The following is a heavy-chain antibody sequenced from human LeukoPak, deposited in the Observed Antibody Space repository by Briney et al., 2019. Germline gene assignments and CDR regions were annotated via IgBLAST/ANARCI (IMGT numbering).Heavy chain of an antibody. CDR1: AESFSGYY. D-gene: IGHD2-15*01. J-gene: IGHJ3*02. V-gene: IGHV4-34*01. Sequence: SETLSLTCAVYAESFSGYYWSWIRQPPGKGLEWIGEINHSGSTNYNPSPQSRVSMSVDTSKNQFSLNLSSVTAADTAAYFCARHRKRSGGFFGSGHDAFDIWGQGTMVTVSS. CDR3: ARHRKRSGGFFGSGHDAFDI. CDR2: INHSGST.